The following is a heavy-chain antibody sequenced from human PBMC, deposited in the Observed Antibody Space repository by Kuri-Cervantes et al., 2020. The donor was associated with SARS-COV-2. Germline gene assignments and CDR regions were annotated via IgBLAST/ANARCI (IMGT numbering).Heavy chain of an antibody. J-gene: IGHJ6*02. D-gene: IGHD1-14*01. Sequence: QTLSLPPAISGDSVPSSSHAWNWIRQSPSRGLEWQVRTYYRSKWYNDYAVSVKSRITINPDTSKNQFYLQLNSVTPEDTAVYYCARAAGCKLPEYRNYYYYGMDVWGQGTMVTVSS. CDR2: TYYRSKWYN. CDR1: GDSVPSSSHA. V-gene: IGHV6-1*01. CDR3: ARAAGCKLPEYRNYYYYGMDV.